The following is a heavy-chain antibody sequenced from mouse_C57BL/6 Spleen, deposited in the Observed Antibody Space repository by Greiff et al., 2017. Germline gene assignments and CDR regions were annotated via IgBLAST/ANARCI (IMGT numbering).Heavy chain of an antibody. J-gene: IGHJ4*01. CDR3: ARRGYGNRYAMDY. CDR2: IYPRSGNT. V-gene: IGHV1-81*01. CDR1: GYTFTSYG. D-gene: IGHD2-1*01. Sequence: VQLQQSGAELARPGASVKLSCKASGYTFTSYGISWVKQRTGQGLEWIGEIYPRSGNTYSNEKFKGKATLTADKSSSTAYMELRSLTSESSAVYFCARRGYGNRYAMDYWGQGTSVTVSS.